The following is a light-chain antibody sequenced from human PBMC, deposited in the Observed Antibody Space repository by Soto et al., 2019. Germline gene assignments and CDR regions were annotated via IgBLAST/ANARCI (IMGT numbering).Light chain of an antibody. CDR3: QQYNNWPLLT. CDR2: GAS. Sequence: EILRTQSPAILSVSPGERATLSWRAGQSVSNNLAWYQQKPGQTPRLLIYGASTRATGIPARFSGSGSGTEFTLTISSLQSEDFAVYYCQQYNNWPLLTFGQGRRLETK. J-gene: IGKJ5*01. V-gene: IGKV3-15*01. CDR1: QSVSNN.